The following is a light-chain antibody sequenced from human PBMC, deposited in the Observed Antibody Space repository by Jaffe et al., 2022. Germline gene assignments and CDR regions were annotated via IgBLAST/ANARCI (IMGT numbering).Light chain of an antibody. Sequence: QSALTQPASVSGSPGQSITISCTGTSSDVGGYNYVSWYQQYPGKVPKVIIYDVIYRPSGVSNRFSGSKSGNTASLTISGLQAEDEADYYCSSYTSSSTRLFGGGTRLTVL. CDR1: SSDVGGYNY. CDR3: SSYTSSSTRL. CDR2: DVI. V-gene: IGLV2-14*03. J-gene: IGLJ3*02.